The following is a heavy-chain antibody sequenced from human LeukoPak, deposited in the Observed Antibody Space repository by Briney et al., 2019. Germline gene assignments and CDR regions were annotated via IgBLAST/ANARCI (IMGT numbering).Heavy chain of an antibody. CDR3: ARGGSSSWHYYFDY. V-gene: IGHV1-69*13. D-gene: IGHD6-13*01. J-gene: IGHJ4*02. CDR1: GGTFSSYA. Sequence: ASVKVSCKTSGGTFSSYAISWVRQAPGQGLEWMGGIIPIFGTANYAQKFQGRVTITADESTSTAYMELSSLRSEDTAVYFCARGGSSSWHYYFDYWGQGTLVTVSS. CDR2: IIPIFGTA.